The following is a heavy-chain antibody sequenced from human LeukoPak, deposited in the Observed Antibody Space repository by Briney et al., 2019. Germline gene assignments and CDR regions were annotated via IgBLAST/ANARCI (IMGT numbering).Heavy chain of an antibody. Sequence: PSETLSLTCTVSGGSISSSSYYWGWIRQPPGKGLEWIGSIYYSGSTYYNPSLKSRVTISVDTSKNQFSLKLSSVTAADTAVYYCASSSRLLWFGEVNYWGQGTLVTVSS. J-gene: IGHJ4*02. CDR2: IYYSGST. CDR1: GGSISSSSYY. CDR3: ASSSRLLWFGEVNY. D-gene: IGHD3-10*01. V-gene: IGHV4-39*07.